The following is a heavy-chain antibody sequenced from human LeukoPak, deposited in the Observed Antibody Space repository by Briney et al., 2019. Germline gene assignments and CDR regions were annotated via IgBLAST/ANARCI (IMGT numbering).Heavy chain of an antibody. D-gene: IGHD1-1*01. CDR3: AKDHTSSTADY. Sequence: GGSLRLSCAASGFTFSNYGIHWVRQAPGKGLEWVAFIRYDGNNKYYADSVKGRFTISRDNSKNTLYLQMNSLRAEDTAVYYCAKDHTSSTADYWGQGTLVTVSS. V-gene: IGHV3-30*02. CDR2: IRYDGNNK. J-gene: IGHJ4*02. CDR1: GFTFSNYG.